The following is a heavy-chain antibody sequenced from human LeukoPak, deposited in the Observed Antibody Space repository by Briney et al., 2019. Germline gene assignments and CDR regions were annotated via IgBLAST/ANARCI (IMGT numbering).Heavy chain of an antibody. V-gene: IGHV3-21*03. CDR3: TTDPITMIVVARDWFDP. D-gene: IGHD3-22*01. Sequence: GGSLRLSCVASGLTFSSYNMNWVRQAPGKGLEWVSYISSSSSYIYQADSVKGRFTISRDNAKNSLYLQMNSLKTEDTAVYYCTTDPITMIVVARDWFDPWGQGTLVTVSS. J-gene: IGHJ5*02. CDR1: GLTFSSYN. CDR2: ISSSSSYI.